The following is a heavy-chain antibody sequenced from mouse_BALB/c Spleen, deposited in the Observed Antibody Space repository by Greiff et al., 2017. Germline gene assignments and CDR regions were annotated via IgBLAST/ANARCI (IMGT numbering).Heavy chain of an antibody. J-gene: IGHJ1*01. V-gene: IGHV2-6-7*01. CDR2: IWGDGST. Sequence: QVQLQQSGPGLVAPSQSLSITCTVSGFSLTGYGVNWVRQPPGKGLEWLGMIWGDGSTDYNSALKSRLSISKDNSKSQVFLKMNSLQTDDTARYYCARGGNSLYWYFDGWGAGTTVTVSS. CDR1: GFSLTGYG. CDR3: ARGGNSLYWYFDG. D-gene: IGHD2-1*01.